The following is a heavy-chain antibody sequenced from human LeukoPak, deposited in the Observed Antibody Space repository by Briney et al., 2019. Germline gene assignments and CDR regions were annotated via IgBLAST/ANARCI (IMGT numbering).Heavy chain of an antibody. CDR3: ARDPYSSSSGSGYY. Sequence: GKSLRLSCAASGFTFSSYGMHWVRQAPGKGLEWVAVIWYDGRNKHYADSVKGRFTISRDNARNTLFLQMNSLRAEDTAVYYCARDPYSSSSGSGYYWGQGTLVTVSS. D-gene: IGHD6-13*01. CDR1: GFTFSSYG. V-gene: IGHV3-33*01. J-gene: IGHJ4*02. CDR2: IWYDGRNK.